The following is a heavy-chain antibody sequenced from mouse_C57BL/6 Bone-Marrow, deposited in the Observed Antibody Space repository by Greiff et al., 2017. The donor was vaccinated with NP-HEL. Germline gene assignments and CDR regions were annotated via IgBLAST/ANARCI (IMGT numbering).Heavy chain of an antibody. CDR1: GYAFSSSW. CDR2: IYPGDGDT. Sequence: VQLQQSGPELVKPGASVKISCKASGYAFSSSWMNWVKQRPGKGLEWIGRIYPGDGDTNYNGKFKGKATLTADKSSSTAYMQLSSLTSEDSAVYFCARGRREDYFDYWGQGTTLTVSS. V-gene: IGHV1-82*01. J-gene: IGHJ2*01. CDR3: ARGRREDYFDY.